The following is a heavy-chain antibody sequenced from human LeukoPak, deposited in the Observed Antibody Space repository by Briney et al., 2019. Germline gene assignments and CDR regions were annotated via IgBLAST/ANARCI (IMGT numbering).Heavy chain of an antibody. CDR3: ARSNTSGYYPPTLRY. Sequence: ASVKVSCKASGYTFTDYYIHWVRQAPGQGLEWMGWINPNSGDTDFAQKFQGMVTMTRDTSISTAYMELSRLRSDDTAVFYCARSNTSGYYPPTLRYWGQGTLVGVSS. CDR2: INPNSGDT. V-gene: IGHV1-2*02. CDR1: GYTFTDYY. J-gene: IGHJ4*02. D-gene: IGHD3-22*01.